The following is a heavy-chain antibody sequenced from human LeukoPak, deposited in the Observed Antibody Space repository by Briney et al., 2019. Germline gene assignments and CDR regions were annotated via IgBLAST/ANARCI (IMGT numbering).Heavy chain of an antibody. CDR2: ISYDGSNK. Sequence: GGSLRLSCAASGFTFSSYAMHWVRQAPGKGLEGGAVISYDGSNKYYADSVKGRFTISRDNSKNTLYLQMNSLRAEDTAVYYCASSSSWDAFDIWGQGTMVTVSS. D-gene: IGHD6-13*01. V-gene: IGHV3-30*04. J-gene: IGHJ3*02. CDR1: GFTFSSYA. CDR3: ASSSSWDAFDI.